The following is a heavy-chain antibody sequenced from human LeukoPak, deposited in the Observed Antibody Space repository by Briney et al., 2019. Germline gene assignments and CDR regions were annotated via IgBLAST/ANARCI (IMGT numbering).Heavy chain of an antibody. D-gene: IGHD3-3*01. J-gene: IGHJ6*02. CDR2: IFYGGST. CDR1: GGSIYSGDYY. V-gene: IGHV4-30-4*02. CDR3: ARARYDFWSGYYENYYYYGMDV. Sequence: SEILSLTCSVSGGSIYSGDYYWGWIRQHPGKGLEWIGNIFYGGSTFYNPSLKSRVTLSTDTSKNQFSLKLSSVTAADTAVYYCARARYDFWSGYYENYYYYGMDVWGQGTTVTVSS.